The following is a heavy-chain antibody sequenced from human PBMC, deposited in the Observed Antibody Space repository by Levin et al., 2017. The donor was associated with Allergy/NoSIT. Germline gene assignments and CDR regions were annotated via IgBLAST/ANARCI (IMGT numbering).Heavy chain of an antibody. V-gene: IGHV4-38-2*01. D-gene: IGHD6-13*01. J-gene: IGHJ5*02. CDR1: GYSISSGYY. CDR3: ARAHIVGIAALHNWFDP. Sequence: SQTLSLTCAVSGYSISSGYYWGWIRQPPGKGLEWIGSIYHSGSTYYNPSLKSRVTISVDTSKNQFSLKLSSVTAADTAVYYCARAHIVGIAALHNWFDPWGQGTLVTVSS. CDR2: IYHSGST.